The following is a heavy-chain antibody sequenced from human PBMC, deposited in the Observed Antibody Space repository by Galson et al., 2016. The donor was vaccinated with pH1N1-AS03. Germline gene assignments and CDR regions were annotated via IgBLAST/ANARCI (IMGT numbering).Heavy chain of an antibody. V-gene: IGHV3-30*02. D-gene: IGHD2-8*02. CDR2: VREDGSLA. CDR1: GFTLGSYG. J-gene: IGHJ3*01. Sequence: SLRLSCAASGFTLGSYGMFWVRQAPGKGLEWVGYVREDGSLATHAGSVKGRFTIPRDNSKNTVFLAMNSLRPEDTAIYYCAKSEGWWAFYVWGQGTMVTVSS. CDR3: AKSEGWWAFYV.